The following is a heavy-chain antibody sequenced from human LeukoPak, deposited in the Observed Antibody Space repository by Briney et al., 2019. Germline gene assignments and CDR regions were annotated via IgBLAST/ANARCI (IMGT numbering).Heavy chain of an antibody. CDR2: INPNSGGT. V-gene: IGHV1-2*02. CDR1: GYTFTGYY. J-gene: IGHJ4*02. Sequence: ASVKVSCKASGYTFTGYYMHWVRQAPGQGLEWMGWINPNSGGTNYAQKFQGRVTMTRDMSTSTVYMELSSLRSEDTAVYYCARDFGDDWGQGTLVTVSS. D-gene: IGHD5-24*01. CDR3: ARDFGDD.